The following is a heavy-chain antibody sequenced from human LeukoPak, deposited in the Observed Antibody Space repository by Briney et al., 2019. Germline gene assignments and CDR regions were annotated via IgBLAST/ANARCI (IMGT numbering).Heavy chain of an antibody. V-gene: IGHV3-30*04. CDR1: GFTFSSYA. D-gene: IGHD1-1*01. CDR2: ISYDGSNK. Sequence: SGRSLRLSCAASGFTFSSYAMHWVRQAPGKGLEWVAVISYDGSNKYYADSVKGRFTISRDNSKNTLYLQMISLRAEDTAVYYCARTGAVHEVDRFVHGYWGQGTLVTVSS. CDR3: ARTGAVHEVDRFVHGY. J-gene: IGHJ4*02.